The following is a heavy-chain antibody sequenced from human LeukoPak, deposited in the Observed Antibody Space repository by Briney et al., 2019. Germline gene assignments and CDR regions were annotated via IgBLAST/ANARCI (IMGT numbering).Heavy chain of an antibody. J-gene: IGHJ4*02. CDR3: ARERAVSRLYSSGWSHFDY. CDR1: GYTFTSYG. V-gene: IGHV1-18*01. Sequence: ASVKVSCKASGYTFTSYGISWVRQAPGQGLEWMGWISAYNGNTNYAQKLQGRVTMTTDTSTSTAYMELRSLRSDDTAVYYCARERAVSRLYSSGWSHFDYWGQGTLVTVSS. D-gene: IGHD6-19*01. CDR2: ISAYNGNT.